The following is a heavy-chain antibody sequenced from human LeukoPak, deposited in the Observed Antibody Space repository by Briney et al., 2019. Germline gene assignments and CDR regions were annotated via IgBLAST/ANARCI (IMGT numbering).Heavy chain of an antibody. CDR2: INHSGST. CDR3: ASITIFGVVIMN. V-gene: IGHV4-34*01. D-gene: IGHD3-3*01. J-gene: IGHJ4*02. CDR1: GGSFSGYY. Sequence: SETLPLTCAVYGGSFSGYYWSWIRQPPGKGLEWIGEINHSGSTNYNPSLKSRVTISVDTSKNQFSLKLSSVTAADTAVYYCASITIFGVVIMNWGQGTLVTVSS.